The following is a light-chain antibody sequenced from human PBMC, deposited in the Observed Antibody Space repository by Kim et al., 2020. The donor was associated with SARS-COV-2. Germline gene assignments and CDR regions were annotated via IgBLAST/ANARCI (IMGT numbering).Light chain of an antibody. Sequence: QTVIISCSGSNSNIGTNPVNWYQQLPGAAPKILIYSYTLRPSGVPDRFSGSRSGTSASLAISGLQSEDEAEYFCAAWDDALNLFVFGTGTKVTVL. CDR2: SYT. J-gene: IGLJ1*01. CDR3: AAWDDALNLFV. V-gene: IGLV1-44*01. CDR1: NSNIGTNP.